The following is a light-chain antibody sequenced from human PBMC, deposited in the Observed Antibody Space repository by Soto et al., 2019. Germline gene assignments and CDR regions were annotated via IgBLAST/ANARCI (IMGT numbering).Light chain of an antibody. Sequence: EVVLTQSPGTLSLSPGDRATLSCRASQSVSSGYLAWYQQKPGQVPRLLIHAGYNRATGIPDTLSGSGSGADFTLTITRLAPEDSAVYYCQQCGLPPFTFGPGTKLDIK. CDR2: AGY. V-gene: IGKV3-20*01. CDR3: QQCGLPPFT. CDR1: QSVSSGY. J-gene: IGKJ3*01.